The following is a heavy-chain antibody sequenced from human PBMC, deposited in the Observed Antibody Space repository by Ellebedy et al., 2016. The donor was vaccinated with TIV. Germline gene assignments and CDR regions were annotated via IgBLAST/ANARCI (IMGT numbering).Heavy chain of an antibody. J-gene: IGHJ6*03. CDR2: ISSSGSTI. D-gene: IGHD6-6*01. CDR1: GFTFSDYY. Sequence: GGSLRLSXAASGFTFSDYYMSWIRQVPGKGLEWVSYISSSGSTIYYADSVKGRFTISRDNAKNSLYLQMNSLRAEDTAVYYCARDGTSQGIAARRFSNYYYYMDVWGKGTTVTVSS. V-gene: IGHV3-11*01. CDR3: ARDGTSQGIAARRFSNYYYYMDV.